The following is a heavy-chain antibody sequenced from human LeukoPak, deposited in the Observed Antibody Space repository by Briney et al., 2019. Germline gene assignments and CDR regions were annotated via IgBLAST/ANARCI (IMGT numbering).Heavy chain of an antibody. Sequence: SETLSLTCSVSGASISSGGYYWSWIRQPAGKGLEWFGRIYTSGRTNYNPSLKSRVTISVDTSKNQFSLKLSSVTAADTAVYYCARDPGFMVRGSRRGYDDYYYYMDVWGKGTTVTISS. CDR2: IYTSGRT. CDR3: ARDPGFMVRGSRRGYDDYYYYMDV. CDR1: GASISSGGYY. D-gene: IGHD3-10*01. J-gene: IGHJ6*03. V-gene: IGHV4-61*02.